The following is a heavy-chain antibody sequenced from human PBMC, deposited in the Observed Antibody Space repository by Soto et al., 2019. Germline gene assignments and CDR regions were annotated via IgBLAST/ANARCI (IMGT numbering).Heavy chain of an antibody. V-gene: IGHV3-7*01. CDR2: IREDGSGI. CDR3: ARGHFGLDV. J-gene: IGHJ6*02. Sequence: GGSLRLSCAASGVMFNNNWMSWVRQAPGKGLEWVAHIREDGSGISYVDSVRGRFTISRDNTLNSLYLQMDTLRPGDTAVYYCARGHFGLDVWGQGTTVTVSS. CDR1: GVMFNNNW.